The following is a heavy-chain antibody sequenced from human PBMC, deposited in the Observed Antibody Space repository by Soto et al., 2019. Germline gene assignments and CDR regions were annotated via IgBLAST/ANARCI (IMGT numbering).Heavy chain of an antibody. D-gene: IGHD5-12*01. Sequence: SETLSLTCTVSGGSISSSYWSWIRQSPGKGLEWIGYIYYSGSTNYNASLKSRVTISVDTSKNQFSLKLSSVTAADTAVYYCAREGEDSGYDLGGMDVWGQGTTVTVSS. CDR3: AREGEDSGYDLGGMDV. V-gene: IGHV4-59*08. CDR1: GGSISSSY. CDR2: IYYSGST. J-gene: IGHJ6*02.